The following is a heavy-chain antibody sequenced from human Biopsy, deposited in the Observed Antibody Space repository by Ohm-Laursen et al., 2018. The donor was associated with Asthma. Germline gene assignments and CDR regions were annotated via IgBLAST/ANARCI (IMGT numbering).Heavy chain of an antibody. Sequence: TLSLTCPVSGGSIISSSWWSWIRQHPGKGLEWIGYIHHSGTSYFNPSLKSRVSFSRDTSKNQFSLRLSSVTAADTAMYYCARIPRRSGSYFVDYWGQGTLVTVSS. CDR3: ARIPRRSGSYFVDY. J-gene: IGHJ4*02. CDR2: IHHSGTS. CDR1: GGSIISSSW. D-gene: IGHD3-22*01. V-gene: IGHV4-31*03.